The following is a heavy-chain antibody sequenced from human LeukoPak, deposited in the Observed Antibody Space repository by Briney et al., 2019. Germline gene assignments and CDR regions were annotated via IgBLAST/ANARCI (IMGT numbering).Heavy chain of an antibody. Sequence: GGSLRLSCAASGFVFRSYAMSWVRQAPGKGLEWVSGISSSGGSTYHADSVRGRFTISTDNSEDTLYLQMNSLRAEDTAVYYCVRDPSGSGFAFDSWGQGALVTVSS. CDR3: VRDPSGSGFAFDS. CDR1: GFVFRSYA. CDR2: ISSSGGST. V-gene: IGHV3-23*01. D-gene: IGHD1-1*01. J-gene: IGHJ4*02.